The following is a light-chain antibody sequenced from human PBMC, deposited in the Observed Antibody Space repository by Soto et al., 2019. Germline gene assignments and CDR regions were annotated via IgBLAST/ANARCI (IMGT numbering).Light chain of an antibody. Sequence: IQLTQSPSSLSASVGDRVTITCRASQGISSYLAWYQQKPGKAPKRLIYAVSFLQSGVPSRFSGSGSGTEFTLTISSLQPDDFATYYCQHYNSYSEAFGQGTKVDIK. CDR2: AVS. CDR1: QGISSY. CDR3: QHYNSYSEA. J-gene: IGKJ1*01. V-gene: IGKV1-9*01.